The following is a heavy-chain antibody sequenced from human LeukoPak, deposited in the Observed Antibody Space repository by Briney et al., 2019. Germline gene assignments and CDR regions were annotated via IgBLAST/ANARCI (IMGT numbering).Heavy chain of an antibody. CDR2: IYYSGST. D-gene: IGHD3-22*01. J-gene: IGHJ4*02. V-gene: IGHV4-39*07. CDR3: ARVLRYYYDSSGYYHFDY. CDR1: GGSISSSSYY. Sequence: SETLSLTCTVSGGSISSSSYYWGWIRQPPGKGLEWIGSIYYSGSTYYNPSLKSRVTISVDTSKNQFSLKLSSVTAADTAVYYCARVLRYYYDSSGYYHFDYWGEGTLVTVSS.